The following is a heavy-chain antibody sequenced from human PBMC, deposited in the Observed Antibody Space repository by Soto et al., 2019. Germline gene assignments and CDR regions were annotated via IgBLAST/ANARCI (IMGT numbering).Heavy chain of an antibody. V-gene: IGHV3-21*01. Sequence: EVQLVESGGGLVKPGGSLRLSCAASGFTFSSYSMNWVRQAPGKGLEWVSSISSSSSYIYYADSVKGRFTISRDNAKNSLYLQMNSLRAEDTAVYYWARVEITGPRGWFDPWGQGTLVTVSS. D-gene: IGHD1-20*01. CDR2: ISSSSSYI. CDR1: GFTFSSYS. CDR3: ARVEITGPRGWFDP. J-gene: IGHJ5*02.